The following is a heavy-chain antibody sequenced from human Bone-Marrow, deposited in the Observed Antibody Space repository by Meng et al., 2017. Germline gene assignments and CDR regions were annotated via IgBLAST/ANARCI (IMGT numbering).Heavy chain of an antibody. CDR3: ARADLGSGTDY. CDR2: IYYSGST. J-gene: IGHJ4*02. Sequence: GSLRLSCTVSGGSVSSGSYYWSWIRQPPGKGLEWIGYIYYSGSTNYNPALKSRVTISVETSKNQFSLTLSAVTAADTAVYHCARADLGSGTDYWGQGTLVTVSS. V-gene: IGHV4-61*01. CDR1: GGSVSSGSYY. D-gene: IGHD2-15*01.